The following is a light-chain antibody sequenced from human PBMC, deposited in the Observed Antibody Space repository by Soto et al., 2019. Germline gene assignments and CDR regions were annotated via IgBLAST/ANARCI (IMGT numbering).Light chain of an antibody. CDR1: QSVSSK. V-gene: IGKV3-15*01. J-gene: IGKJ1*01. CDR2: DAS. CDR3: QHYSTWLWT. Sequence: IVMTQSPATLSVSPGERATLSCRASQSVSSKLAWYQQKPGQGPRLLIYDASSRATGIPARFSGSGSGTEFTLTISSLQSEDFAVYYCQHYSTWLWTFGQGTKVEIK.